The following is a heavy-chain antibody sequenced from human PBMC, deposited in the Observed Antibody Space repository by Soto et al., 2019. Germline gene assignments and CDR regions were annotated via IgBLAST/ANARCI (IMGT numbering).Heavy chain of an antibody. J-gene: IGHJ4*02. CDR1: GYSFTNHW. CDR2: IYPADSDI. D-gene: IGHD4-17*01. CDR3: ARRIYGANDY. Sequence: GESLKISCKGSGYSFTNHWIDWVRQIPGKGLQWMGVIYPADSDIKYSPSFQGHVTLSVDKSTSTAYLQWSGLKASDTGVYFCARRIYGANDYWGQGTQGTGSS. V-gene: IGHV5-51*01.